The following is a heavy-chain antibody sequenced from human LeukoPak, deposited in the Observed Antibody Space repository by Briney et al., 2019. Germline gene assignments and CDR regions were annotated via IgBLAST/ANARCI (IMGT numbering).Heavy chain of an antibody. CDR1: GGSVTSNNW. CDR3: AREGGFYRPLDY. V-gene: IGHV4-4*02. CDR2: GHVDGRT. D-gene: IGHD3-3*01. J-gene: IGHJ4*02. Sequence: PSQTLSLTCGVSGGSVTSNNWWTWVRQPPGKGLEWIGEGHVDGRTKYNPSLESRLNPSIHLPENHISLRLTSVTAAHAGVYYCAREGGFYRPLDYSGQGTLVTVSS.